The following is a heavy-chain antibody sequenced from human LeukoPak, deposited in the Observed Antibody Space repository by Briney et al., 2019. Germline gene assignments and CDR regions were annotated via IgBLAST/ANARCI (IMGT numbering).Heavy chain of an antibody. CDR3: SKGSTRYYYYMDV. J-gene: IGHJ6*03. CDR2: ISSSSTI. V-gene: IGHV3-48*01. CDR1: GIDFNHYS. D-gene: IGHD2-2*01. Sequence: GGSLRLSCSASGIDFNHYSMNWVRQAPGKGLEWVSYISSSSTIYYADSVKGRFTISRDNAKNSLYLQMNSLRAEDTAVYYCSKGSTRYYYYMDVWGKGTTVTVSS.